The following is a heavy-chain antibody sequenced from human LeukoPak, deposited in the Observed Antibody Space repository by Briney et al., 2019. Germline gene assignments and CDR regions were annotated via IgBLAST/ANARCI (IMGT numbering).Heavy chain of an antibody. CDR1: GFTFSSYS. V-gene: IGHV3-21*01. J-gene: IGHJ4*02. Sequence: GGSLRLSCAASGFTFSSYSMNWVRQAPGKGLEWVSSISSSSSYIYYADSVKGRFTIPRDNAKNSLYLQMNSLRAEDTAVYYCARAEGYYDSSGYYYSFDYWGQGTLVTVSS. CDR3: ARAEGYYDSSGYYYSFDY. CDR2: ISSSSSYI. D-gene: IGHD3-22*01.